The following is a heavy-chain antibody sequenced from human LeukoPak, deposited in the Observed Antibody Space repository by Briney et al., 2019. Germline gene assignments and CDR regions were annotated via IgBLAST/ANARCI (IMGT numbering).Heavy chain of an antibody. CDR2: IYSGGST. V-gene: IGHV3-66*01. CDR3: ARGRAVIHFDWPCYFDY. CDR1: GFTVSSNY. J-gene: IGHJ4*02. Sequence: PGGSLRLSCAASGFTVSSNYMSWVRQAPGKGLEWVSVIYSGGSTYYADSVKGRFAISRDNSKNTLYLQMNSLRAEDTAVYYCARGRAVIHFDWPCYFDYWGQGTLVTVSS. D-gene: IGHD3-9*01.